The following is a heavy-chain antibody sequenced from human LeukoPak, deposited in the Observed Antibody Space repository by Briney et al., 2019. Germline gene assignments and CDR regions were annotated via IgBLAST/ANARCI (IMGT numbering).Heavy chain of an antibody. CDR3: ARDSSSSWYRWFDP. D-gene: IGHD6-13*01. Sequence: PSETLSLTCTVSGGSISSSSYYWGWIRQPPGKGLEWIGSIYYSGSTYYNPSLKSRVTISVDTSKNQFSLKLSSVTAADTAVYYCARDSSSSWYRWFDPWGQGTLVTVSS. V-gene: IGHV4-39*07. CDR2: IYYSGST. J-gene: IGHJ5*02. CDR1: GGSISSSSYY.